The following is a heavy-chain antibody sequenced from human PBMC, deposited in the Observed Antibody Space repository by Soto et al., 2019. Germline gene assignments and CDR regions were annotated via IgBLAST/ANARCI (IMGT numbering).Heavy chain of an antibody. CDR2: ISSSGSTI. Sequence: QVQLVESGGGLVKPGGSLRLSCAASGFTFSDYYMSWIRQAPGKGLEWVSYISSSGSTIYYADSVKGRFTISRDNAKNSLYLQMNSLRAEDTAVYYCARSFCQGEDGVRYYYYYYMDVWGKGTTVTVSS. J-gene: IGHJ6*03. CDR1: GFTFSDYY. CDR3: ARSFCQGEDGVRYYYYYYMDV. V-gene: IGHV3-11*01. D-gene: IGHD3-10*01.